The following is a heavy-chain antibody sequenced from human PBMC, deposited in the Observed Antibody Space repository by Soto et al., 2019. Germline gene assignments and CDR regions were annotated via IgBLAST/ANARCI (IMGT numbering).Heavy chain of an antibody. Sequence: QITLKESGPSVVKPTQTLTLTCTFSGFSLTSEGVGVGWIRQPPGKAPEWLALIYWDDDTRYNPSLKSRLTITKDTSKNQVVLIMTNMDPVDTGTYFCAHSSLHYKKWFDPWGQGALVIVTS. J-gene: IGHJ5*02. D-gene: IGHD4-4*01. V-gene: IGHV2-5*02. CDR3: AHSSLHYKKWFDP. CDR2: IYWDDDT. CDR1: GFSLTSEGVG.